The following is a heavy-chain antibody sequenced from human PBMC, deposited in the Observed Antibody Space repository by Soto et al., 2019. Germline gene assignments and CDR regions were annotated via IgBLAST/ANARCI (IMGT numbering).Heavy chain of an antibody. CDR3: ARVEYCYGPPHLDY. V-gene: IGHV3-21*01. Sequence: EVQLVESGGGLVKPGGSLSLSCAASGFTFSSYSMNWVRQAPGKGLEWVSSISSSSSYIYYADSVKGRFTISRDNAKNSLYLQMNSLRAEDTAVYYCARVEYCYGPPHLDYWGQGTLVTVSS. J-gene: IGHJ4*02. CDR2: ISSSSSYI. CDR1: GFTFSSYS. D-gene: IGHD5-18*01.